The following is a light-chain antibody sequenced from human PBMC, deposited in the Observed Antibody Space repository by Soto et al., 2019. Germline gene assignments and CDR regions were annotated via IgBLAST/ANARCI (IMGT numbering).Light chain of an antibody. Sequence: QSVLTQPPSASGSPGQSVTISCTGTSSDVGAYNYVSWYQQHAGKAPKLVIYEVTKRPSGVPDRFSGSKSANTASLTVSGLQAEDEADYYYSSFASRNTWVFGGGTKVTVL. V-gene: IGLV2-8*01. J-gene: IGLJ3*02. CDR2: EVT. CDR3: SSFASRNTWV. CDR1: SSDVGAYNY.